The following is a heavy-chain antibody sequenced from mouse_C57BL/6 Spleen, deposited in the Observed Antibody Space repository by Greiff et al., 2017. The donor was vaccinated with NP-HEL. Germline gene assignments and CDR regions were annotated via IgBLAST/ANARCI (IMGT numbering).Heavy chain of an antibody. CDR3: ARDGGNLDY. CDR1: GFTFSSYA. CDR2: ISDGGSYT. D-gene: IGHD2-1*01. Sequence: EVQLVESGGGLVKPGGSLKLSCAASGFTFSSYAMSWVRQTPEKRLEWVATISDGGSYTYYPDNVKGRFTISRDNAKNNLYLQMSHLKSEDTAMYYCARDGGNLDYWGQGTTLTVSS. V-gene: IGHV5-4*01. J-gene: IGHJ2*01.